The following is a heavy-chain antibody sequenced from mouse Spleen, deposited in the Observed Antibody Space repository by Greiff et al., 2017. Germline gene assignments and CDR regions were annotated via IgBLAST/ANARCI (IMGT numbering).Heavy chain of an antibody. Sequence: VQLQQPGAELVKPGASVKMSCKASGYTFTSYWITWVKQRPGQGLEWIGDIYPGSGSTNYNEKFKSKATLTVDTSSSTAYMQLSSLTSEDSAVYYCARWSGDNDEGWFAYWGQGTLVTVSA. V-gene: IGHV1-55*01. CDR2: IYPGSGST. CDR3: ARWSGDNDEGWFAY. D-gene: IGHD2-4*01. CDR1: GYTFTSYW. J-gene: IGHJ3*01.